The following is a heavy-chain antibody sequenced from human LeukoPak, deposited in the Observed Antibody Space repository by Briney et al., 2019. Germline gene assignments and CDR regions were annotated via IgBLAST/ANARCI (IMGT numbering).Heavy chain of an antibody. D-gene: IGHD3-10*01. CDR3: AKASFGDAGPFDY. CDR1: GFTFSHYY. J-gene: IGHJ4*02. V-gene: IGHV3-21*04. Sequence: PGGSLRLSCAASGFTFSHYYMTWVRQAPGKGLEWVSSISGSSGYIFYADSVKGRFTISRDNAKNSLYLQMNSLRAEDMALYYCAKASFGDAGPFDYWGQGTLVTVSS. CDR2: ISGSSGYI.